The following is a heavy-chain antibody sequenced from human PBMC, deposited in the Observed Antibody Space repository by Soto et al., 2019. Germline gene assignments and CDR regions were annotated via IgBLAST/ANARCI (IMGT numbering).Heavy chain of an antibody. CDR2: IYYCGST. V-gene: IGHV4-30-2*01. CDR3: ARVPDY. Sequence: QLQLQEYGSGLVKPSQTLSLTCAVSGGSISRGGYSWSWIRQPPGKGLEWIGYIYYCGSTYNNPSLKSRVTISVDRSKCKFSLKLSSVTAADTAVYYCARVPDYWCQGSLVTVSS. J-gene: IGHJ4*02. CDR1: GGSISRGGYS.